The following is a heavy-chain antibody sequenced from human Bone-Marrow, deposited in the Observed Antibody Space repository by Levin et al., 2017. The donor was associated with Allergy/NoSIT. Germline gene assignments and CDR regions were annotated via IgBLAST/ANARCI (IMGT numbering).Heavy chain of an antibody. CDR1: GFTFSSYG. J-gene: IGHJ6*02. Sequence: GESLKISCAASGFTFSSYGMHWVRQAPGKGLEWVAVISYDGSNKYYADSVKGRFTISRDNSKNTLYLQMNSLRAEDTAVYYCAKDLAIAVAGTYSYYYYGMDVWGQGTTVTVSS. D-gene: IGHD6-19*01. CDR2: ISYDGSNK. V-gene: IGHV3-30*18. CDR3: AKDLAIAVAGTYSYYYYGMDV.